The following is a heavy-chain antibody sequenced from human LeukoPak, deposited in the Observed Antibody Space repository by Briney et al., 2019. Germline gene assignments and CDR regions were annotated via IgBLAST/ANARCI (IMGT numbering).Heavy chain of an antibody. CDR2: ISSDGSGT. Sequence: PGGSLRLSCAASGFTFSSYWMHWVRQAPGKGLVWVSRISSDGSGTNYADSVKGRFTISRDNAKNTLCLQMNSLRAEDTAVYYCARSIVGAALDSWGQGTLVTVSS. CDR3: ARSIVGAALDS. V-gene: IGHV3-74*01. D-gene: IGHD1-26*01. CDR1: GFTFSSYW. J-gene: IGHJ4*02.